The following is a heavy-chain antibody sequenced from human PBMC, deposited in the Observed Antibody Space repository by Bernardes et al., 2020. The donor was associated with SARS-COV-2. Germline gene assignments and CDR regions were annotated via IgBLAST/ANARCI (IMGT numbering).Heavy chain of an antibody. D-gene: IGHD2-21*01. V-gene: IGHV3-20*04. CDR3: ARDAEGDEDFDV. CDR2: INAYSGIT. CDR1: GYTFTNYG. Sequence: GGSLRLSCVVSGYTFTNYGMTWVRQAPGKGLELVLHINAYSGITLYADGLRGRFIISRDNAQNSLYLQMKDLRDDDTALYYCARDAEGDEDFDVWGTATLVPVSS. J-gene: IGHJ4*02.